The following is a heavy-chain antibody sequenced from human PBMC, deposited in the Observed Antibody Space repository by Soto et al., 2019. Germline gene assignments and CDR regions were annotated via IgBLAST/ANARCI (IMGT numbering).Heavy chain of an antibody. CDR2: LSGSGGTT. CDR3: AKQRAGYGSGSDTYYFDF. CDR1: GFTFNTYA. J-gene: IGHJ4*02. D-gene: IGHD3-10*01. V-gene: IGHV3-23*01. Sequence: EVQLLESGGGLVQPGGSLRFSCSTSGFTFNTYAMNWVRQAPGKGLEWVSALSGSGGTTYYADSVRGRFTISRDNSKNTLFMQMNSLRAEDTALYYCAKQRAGYGSGSDTYYFDFWGQGTLVTVSS.